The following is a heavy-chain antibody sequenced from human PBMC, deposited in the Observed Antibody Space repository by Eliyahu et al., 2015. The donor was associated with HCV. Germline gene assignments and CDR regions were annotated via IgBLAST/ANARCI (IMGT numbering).Heavy chain of an antibody. CDR3: AREGHWLSRDEGFDF. J-gene: IGHJ4*02. V-gene: IGHV3-23*01. Sequence: EVQLLESGGGLVQPGGSLRLSCAASGFXFXTYALSWVRQAPGKGLGWVSGISGGGGSTYYADSVKGRFTISRDHSKSTLYLQTNSLRAEDTALYYCAREGHWLSRDEGFDFWGQGTLVTVSS. CDR2: ISGGGGST. CDR1: GFXFXTYA. D-gene: IGHD6-19*01.